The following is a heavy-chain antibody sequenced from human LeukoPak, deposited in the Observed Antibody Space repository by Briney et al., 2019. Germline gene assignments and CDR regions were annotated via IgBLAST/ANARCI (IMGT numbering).Heavy chain of an antibody. V-gene: IGHV1-8*01. CDR2: MNPNSGNT. CDR1: GYSFTSHD. Sequence: ASVTVSCKASGYSFTSHDINWVRQATGQGLEWMGWMNPNSGNTGYAQKFQDRVTMTRNTSISTAYLELSSLGSEDTAMYYCASALKRGSAGTLIDHWGQGTLVTVSS. CDR3: ASALKRGSAGTLIDH. D-gene: IGHD6-13*01. J-gene: IGHJ4*02.